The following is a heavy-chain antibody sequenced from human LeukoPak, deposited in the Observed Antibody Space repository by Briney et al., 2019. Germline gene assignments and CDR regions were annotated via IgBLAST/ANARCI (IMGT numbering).Heavy chain of an antibody. J-gene: IGHJ6*03. CDR1: GFTFSTFA. D-gene: IGHD2-2*01. CDR3: AREDIVVVPAASVNYMDV. V-gene: IGHV3-21*01. Sequence: GGSLRLSCAASGFTFSTFAMIWVRQPPGKGLEWVSSIFPSGGEIHYADSVKGRFTISRDNAKNSLYLQMNSLRAEDTAVYYCAREDIVVVPAASVNYMDVWGKGTTVTVSS. CDR2: IFPSGGEI.